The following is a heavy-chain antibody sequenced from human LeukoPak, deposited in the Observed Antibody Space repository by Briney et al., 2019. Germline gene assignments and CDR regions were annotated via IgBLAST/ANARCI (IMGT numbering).Heavy chain of an antibody. CDR1: GYTFTSYY. CDR2: INPSGGST. D-gene: IGHD6-6*01. V-gene: IGHV1-46*01. CDR3: ARDGLRSSGDY. J-gene: IGHJ4*02. Sequence: ASVKVSCQASGYTFTSYYMHWVRQAPGQGLEWMGIINPSGGSTSYAQKFQGRVTMTRDMSTSTVYMELSSLRAEDTAVYYCARDGLRSSGDYWGQGTLVTVSS.